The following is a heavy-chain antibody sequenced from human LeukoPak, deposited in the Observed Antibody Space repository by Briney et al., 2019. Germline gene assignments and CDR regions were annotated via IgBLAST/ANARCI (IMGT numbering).Heavy chain of an antibody. CDR1: GYTFTTYY. J-gene: IGHJ4*02. D-gene: IGHD3-22*01. CDR3: ARVQTFYDTSGIDY. V-gene: IGHV1-46*01. CDR2: INPSGGST. Sequence: ASVKVSCKASGYTFTTYYMHWVRQAPGQGLEWMGIINPSGGSTSYAQRFQGRVTMTRDTSTSAVYMELSSLRSEDTAVYYCARVQTFYDTSGIDYWGQGTLVTVSS.